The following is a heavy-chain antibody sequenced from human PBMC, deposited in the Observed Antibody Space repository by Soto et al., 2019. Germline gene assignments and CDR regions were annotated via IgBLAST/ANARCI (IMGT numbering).Heavy chain of an antibody. CDR3: AKDAVYNDGLWLMDL. Sequence: ASLRLSCIASGLPHSLFAMMWIRQAAGKGLECVSGIYGSGGGIQYADSVKGRFTISRDNSKNTVYLQMTDLRADDTAIYYCAKDAVYNDGLWLMDLWGQGTQVTVSS. V-gene: IGHV3-23*01. CDR2: IYGSGGGI. CDR1: GLPHSLFA. J-gene: IGHJ4*02. D-gene: IGHD3-10*01.